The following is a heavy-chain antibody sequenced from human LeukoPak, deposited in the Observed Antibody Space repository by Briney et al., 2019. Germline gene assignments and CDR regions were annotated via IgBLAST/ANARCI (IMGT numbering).Heavy chain of an antibody. CDR1: GGTFSSYA. V-gene: IGHV1-69*13. J-gene: IGHJ4*02. Sequence: SVKVSCKASGGTFSSYAISWVRQAPGQGLEWMGGIIPIFGTANYAQKFQGGVTITADESTSTAYMELSSLRSEDTAVYYCARERRPAGKYYFDYWGQGTLVTVSS. CDR3: ARERRPAGKYYFDY. CDR2: IIPIFGTA.